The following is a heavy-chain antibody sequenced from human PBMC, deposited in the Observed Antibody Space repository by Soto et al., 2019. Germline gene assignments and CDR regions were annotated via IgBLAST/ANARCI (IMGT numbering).Heavy chain of an antibody. CDR2: INANNGNT. D-gene: IGHD5-18*01. V-gene: IGHV1-18*04. CDR1: GYTFTGYY. CDR3: ARWGGDTANLVAAFDI. J-gene: IGHJ3*02. Sequence: ASVKVSCKASGYTFTGYYMHWVRQAPGQGLEWMGWINANNGNTNYAQKLQGRVTMTADKSTSTAYMELRSLRSDDTAVYYCARWGGDTANLVAAFDIWGQGTMVTVSS.